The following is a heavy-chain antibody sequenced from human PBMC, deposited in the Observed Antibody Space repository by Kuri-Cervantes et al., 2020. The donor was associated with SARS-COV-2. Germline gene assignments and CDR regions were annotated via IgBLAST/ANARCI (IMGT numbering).Heavy chain of an antibody. Sequence: GESLKISCAASGFTFSSYAMSWVRQAPGKGLEWVSSITGGGAYISYADSVKGRFTISRDNAKNSLYLKMNSLRAEDTAVYYCARGLTITMIVVVEVGGADYWGQGNRVNGSS. J-gene: IGHJ4*02. CDR3: ARGLTITMIVVVEVGGADY. CDR1: GFTFSSYA. CDR2: ITGGGAYI. D-gene: IGHD3-22*01. V-gene: IGHV3-21*01.